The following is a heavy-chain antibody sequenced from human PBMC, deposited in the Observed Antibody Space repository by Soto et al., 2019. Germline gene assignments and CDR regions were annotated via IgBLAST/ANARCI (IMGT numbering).Heavy chain of an antibody. CDR2: FDPEDGET. Sequence: QVQLVQSGAEVKKPGASVKVSCKVSGYTLTELSMHWVRQAPGKGLEWMGGFDPEDGETIYAQKFQGRVTMTEDTATDTADMELSSRRSEDTAVYYCATHLLTGDRYYYMDVWGKGTTVTVSS. CDR1: GYTLTELS. J-gene: IGHJ6*03. CDR3: ATHLLTGDRYYYMDV. V-gene: IGHV1-24*01. D-gene: IGHD7-27*01.